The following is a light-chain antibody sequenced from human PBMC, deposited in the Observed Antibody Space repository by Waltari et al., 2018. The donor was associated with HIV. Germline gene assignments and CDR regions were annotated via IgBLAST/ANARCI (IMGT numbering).Light chain of an antibody. CDR3: CSYAGSSTPFV. CDR1: SSDVGSYNL. V-gene: IGLV2-23*02. CDR2: EVS. Sequence: QSALTQPASVSGSPGQSITISYTGTSSDVGSYNLVSWYPPYPGKVPKLMIYEVSKRPSGVSNRFSGSKSGNTASLTISGLQDEDEADYYCCSYAGSSTPFVFGTATKVTVL. J-gene: IGLJ1*01.